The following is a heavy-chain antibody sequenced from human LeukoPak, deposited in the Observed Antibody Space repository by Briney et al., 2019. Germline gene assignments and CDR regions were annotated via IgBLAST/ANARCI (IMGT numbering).Heavy chain of an antibody. CDR1: GFTFSSYG. V-gene: IGHV3-30*02. J-gene: IGHJ4*02. CDR3: AKGPGPRYYFDY. D-gene: IGHD2-8*02. Sequence: GGSLRLSCAASGFTFSSYGMHWVRQAPGKGLEWVAFIRYDGSNKYYADSVKGRFTISRDNSKNTLYLQMNSLRAEDTAVYYCAKGPGPRYYFDYWGQGTLVTVSS. CDR2: IRYDGSNK.